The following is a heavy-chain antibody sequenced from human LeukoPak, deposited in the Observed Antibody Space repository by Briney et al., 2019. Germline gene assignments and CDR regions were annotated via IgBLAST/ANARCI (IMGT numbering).Heavy chain of an antibody. D-gene: IGHD2-8*01. J-gene: IGHJ4*02. V-gene: IGHV4-34*01. CDR2: INHSGST. CDR1: GGSFSGYY. CDR3: ARDTKRGPYYFDY. Sequence: SETLSLTCAVYGGSFSGYYWSWIRQPPGKGLEWIGEINHSGSTNYNPSLKSRVTISVDTSKNQFSLKLSSVTAADTAVYYCARDTKRGPYYFDYWGQGTLVTVSS.